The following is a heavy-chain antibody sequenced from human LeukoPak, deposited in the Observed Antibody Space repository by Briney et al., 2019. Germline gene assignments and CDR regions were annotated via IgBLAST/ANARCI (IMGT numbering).Heavy chain of an antibody. CDR2: IKQDGSEK. D-gene: IGHD6-13*01. CDR1: GFTVSSYW. CDR3: ARDRYISRSWGYDFDY. V-gene: IGHV3-7*01. Sequence: GGSLRLSCAASGFTVSSYWMSWVRQAPGKGLEWVANIKQDGSEKYYVDSVKGRFTISRDNAKNSLYLQMNSLRAEDTAVYYCARDRYISRSWGYDFDYWGQGTLVTVSS. J-gene: IGHJ4*02.